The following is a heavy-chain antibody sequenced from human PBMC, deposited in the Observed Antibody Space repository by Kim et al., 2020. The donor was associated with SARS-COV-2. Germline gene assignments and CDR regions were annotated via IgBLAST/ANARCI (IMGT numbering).Heavy chain of an antibody. J-gene: IGHJ6*02. CDR2: INHSGST. Sequence: SETLSLTCAVYGGSFSGYYWSWIRQPPGKGLEWIGEINHSGSTNYNPSLKSRVTISVDTSKNQFSLKLSSVTAADTAVYYCARLRRQQLDPTYYGMDVWGQGTTVTVSS. V-gene: IGHV4-34*01. CDR3: ARLRRQQLDPTYYGMDV. CDR1: GGSFSGYY. D-gene: IGHD6-13*01.